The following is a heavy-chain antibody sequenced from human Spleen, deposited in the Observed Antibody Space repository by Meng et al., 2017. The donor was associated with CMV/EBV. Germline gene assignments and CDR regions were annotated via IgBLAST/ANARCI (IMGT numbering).Heavy chain of an antibody. CDR2: INPSGGST. CDR3: ARGARIVGVHRRAYFDY. V-gene: IGHV1-46*01. D-gene: IGHD1-26*01. Sequence: TFTSYYRHWVRQAPGQGLEWMGIINPSGGSTSYAQKFQGRVTMTRDTSTSTVYMELSSLRSEDTAVYYCARGARIVGVHRRAYFDYWGQGTLVTVSS. J-gene: IGHJ4*02. CDR1: TFTSYY.